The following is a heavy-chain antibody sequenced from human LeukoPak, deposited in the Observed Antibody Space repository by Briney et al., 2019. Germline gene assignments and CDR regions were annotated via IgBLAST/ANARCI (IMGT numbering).Heavy chain of an antibody. D-gene: IGHD1-1*01. CDR1: GGSISSYY. V-gene: IGHV4-39*07. CDR3: ARAYKPTFDY. Sequence: SETLSLTCTVSGGSISSYYWGWIRQAPGKGLEWIGSIYYSGNTYYNSSLKSRVTISLDTSKNQFSLKLSSVTAADTAVYYCARAYKPTFDYWGQGTLVTVSS. J-gene: IGHJ4*02. CDR2: IYYSGNT.